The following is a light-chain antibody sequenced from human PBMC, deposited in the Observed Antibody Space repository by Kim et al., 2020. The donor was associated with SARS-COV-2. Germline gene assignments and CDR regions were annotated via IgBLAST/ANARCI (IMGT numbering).Light chain of an antibody. J-gene: IGKJ3*01. Sequence: DIQMTQSPSSGSASVGDSVTITCRASQNVNRWLAWYQQKPGKAPKLLIYAASILQSGAPSRFSGSGSGTDFTLTISSLQPEDIATYYCQQANNVPFTFGPGTKVDIK. CDR1: QNVNRW. CDR3: QQANNVPFT. CDR2: AAS. V-gene: IGKV1-12*01.